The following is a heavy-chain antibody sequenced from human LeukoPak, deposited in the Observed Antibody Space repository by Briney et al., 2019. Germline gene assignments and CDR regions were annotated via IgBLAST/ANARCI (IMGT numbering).Heavy chain of an antibody. CDR3: ARGVRGHNRPRYDY. Sequence: ASVKVSCKASGYTFTSYAMHWVRQAPGQRVEGMGWINAGNGNTKYSQKFQGRVTITRDTSASTAYMELSSLRSEDTAVYYCARGVRGHNRPRYDYWGQGTLVTVSS. CDR1: GYTFTSYA. D-gene: IGHD3-10*01. CDR2: INAGNGNT. J-gene: IGHJ4*02. V-gene: IGHV1-3*01.